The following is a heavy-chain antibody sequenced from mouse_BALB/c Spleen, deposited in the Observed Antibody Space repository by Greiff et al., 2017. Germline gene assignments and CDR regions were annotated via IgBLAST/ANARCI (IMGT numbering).Heavy chain of an antibody. CDR1: GDSITSGY. CDR2: ISYSGST. J-gene: IGHJ1*01. D-gene: IGHD2-3*01. CDR3: ARDDGYYWYFDV. Sequence: EVKVVESGPSLVKPSRTLSLTCSVTGDSITSGYWNWVRKFPGNKLEYMGYISYSGSTYYNPSLKSRISITRDTSKNQYYLQLNSVTTEDTATYYCARDDGYYWYFDVWGAGTTVTVSS. V-gene: IGHV3-8*02.